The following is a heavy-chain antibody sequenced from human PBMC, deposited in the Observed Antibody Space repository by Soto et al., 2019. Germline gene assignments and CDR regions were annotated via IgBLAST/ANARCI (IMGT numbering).Heavy chain of an antibody. V-gene: IGHV3-23*01. Sequence: EVQLLESGGGLVQPGGSLRLSCAASGFTFSSYAMSWVRQAPGKGLEWVSAISGSGGSTYYADSVKGRFTISRDNSKNTLYLQMNSLRAEDTAVDYCAIVARPGGGAFDIWGQGTMVTVSS. CDR2: ISGSGGST. CDR3: AIVARPGGGAFDI. J-gene: IGHJ3*02. D-gene: IGHD5-12*01. CDR1: GFTFSSYA.